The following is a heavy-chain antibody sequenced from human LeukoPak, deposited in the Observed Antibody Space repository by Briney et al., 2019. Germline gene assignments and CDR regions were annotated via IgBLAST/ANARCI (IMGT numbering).Heavy chain of an antibody. CDR1: GYTFTSYG. D-gene: IGHD6-19*01. CDR2: ICAYSGNT. CDR3: ARDTILSGYSSGWYYYYGMDV. Sequence: ASVKVSCKASGYTFTSYGISWVRQAPGQGLEWMGWICAYSGNTNYAQKLQGRVTMTTDTSTSTAYMELRSLRSDDTAVYYCARDTILSGYSSGWYYYYGMDVWGKGTTVTVSS. V-gene: IGHV1-18*04. J-gene: IGHJ6*04.